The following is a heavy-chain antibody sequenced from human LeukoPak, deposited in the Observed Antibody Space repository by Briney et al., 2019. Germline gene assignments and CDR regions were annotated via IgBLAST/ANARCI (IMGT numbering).Heavy chain of an antibody. CDR3: AAYGSGGNFDY. Sequence: ASVNVSCKASGGTFSSYAISWVRQAPGQGLEWMGGIIPIFGTANYAQKFQGRVTITADESTSTAYMELSSLRSEDTAVYYCAAYGSGGNFDYWGQGTLVTVSS. V-gene: IGHV1-69*13. CDR2: IIPIFGTA. D-gene: IGHD3-10*01. CDR1: GGTFSSYA. J-gene: IGHJ4*02.